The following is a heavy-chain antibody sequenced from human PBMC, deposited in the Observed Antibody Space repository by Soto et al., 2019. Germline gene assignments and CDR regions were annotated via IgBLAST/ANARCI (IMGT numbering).Heavy chain of an antibody. V-gene: IGHV3-21*01. CDR1: GFTFSSYS. CDR2: ISSSSSYI. Sequence: GGSLRLSCAASGFTFSSYSMNWVRQAPGKGLEWVSSISSSSSYIYYADSVKGRFTISRDNAKNSLYLQMNSLRAEDTAVYYCARDQDSSGWYSIPDTFDYWGQGTLVTVSS. CDR3: ARDQDSSGWYSIPDTFDY. D-gene: IGHD6-19*01. J-gene: IGHJ4*02.